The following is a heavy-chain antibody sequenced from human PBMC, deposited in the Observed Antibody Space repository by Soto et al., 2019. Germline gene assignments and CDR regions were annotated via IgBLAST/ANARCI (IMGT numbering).Heavy chain of an antibody. CDR3: ARGVRVFGPYYFDY. Sequence: EVQLVESGGGLVKPGGSLRLSCAASGFTFSSYSMNWVRQAPRKGLEWVSSISSSSSYIYYADSVKGRFTISRDNAKNSLYLQMNSLRAEDTAVYYCARGVRVFGPYYFDYWGQGTLVTVSS. CDR2: ISSSSSYI. V-gene: IGHV3-21*01. CDR1: GFTFSSYS. J-gene: IGHJ4*02. D-gene: IGHD3-16*01.